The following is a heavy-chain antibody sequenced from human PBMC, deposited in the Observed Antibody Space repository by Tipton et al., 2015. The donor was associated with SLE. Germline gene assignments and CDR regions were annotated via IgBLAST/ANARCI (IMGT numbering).Heavy chain of an antibody. Sequence: QVQLVQSGGGVVQPGRSLRLSCAASGFTFSSYGMHWVRQAPGKGLEWVAVISYVGTDKYHTDSVRGRFSVSRDNSKNTLYLQMNSLRTEDTAVYYCARGEGYDFWSAFFDWGQGTLVTVSS. CDR1: GFTFSSYG. V-gene: IGHV3-30*19. D-gene: IGHD3-3*01. J-gene: IGHJ4*02. CDR2: ISYVGTDK. CDR3: ARGEGYDFWSAFFD.